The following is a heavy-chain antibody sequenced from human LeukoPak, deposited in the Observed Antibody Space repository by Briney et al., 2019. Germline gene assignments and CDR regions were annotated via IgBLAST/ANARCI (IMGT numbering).Heavy chain of an antibody. CDR2: IYYSGST. D-gene: IGHD3-22*01. Sequence: PSETLSLTCSVSGVSISSYYWSWIRQPPGKGLEWLGYIYYSGSTNYNPSLKSRVTISVDTSKNQFSLKLRSVTAADTAVYYCARGGYESSGYYHDCWGQGTLVTVSS. V-gene: IGHV4-59*01. J-gene: IGHJ4*02. CDR3: ARGGYESSGYYHDC. CDR1: GVSISSYY.